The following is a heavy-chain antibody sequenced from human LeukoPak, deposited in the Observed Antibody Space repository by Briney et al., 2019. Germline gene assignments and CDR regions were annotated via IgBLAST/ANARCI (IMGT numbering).Heavy chain of an antibody. V-gene: IGHV1-8*03. CDR1: GYTFTSYD. CDR3: ARTKDFGDYEPRAFDI. J-gene: IGHJ3*02. CDR2: MNPNSGNT. Sequence: GASVKVSCKASGYTFTSYDINWVRQATGQGLEWMGWMNPNSGNTGYAQKFQGRVTITRNTSISTAYMELSSLRSEDTAVYYCARTKDFGDYEPRAFDIWGQGTMVTVSS. D-gene: IGHD4-17*01.